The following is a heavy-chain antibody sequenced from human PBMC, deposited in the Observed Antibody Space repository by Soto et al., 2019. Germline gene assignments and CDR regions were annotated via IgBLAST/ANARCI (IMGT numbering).Heavy chain of an antibody. V-gene: IGHV3-30-3*01. Sequence: GGSLRLSCAASGFTFSSCAMHWVRQAPGKGLEWVALISHDGSNNYYADSVKGRFTISRDNSKNMVYLQMNSLGVDDTAVYYCARDRSMVVVVPGYWGQGTLVTVSS. CDR1: GFTFSSCA. CDR2: ISHDGSNN. CDR3: ARDRSMVVVVPGY. D-gene: IGHD2-2*01. J-gene: IGHJ4*02.